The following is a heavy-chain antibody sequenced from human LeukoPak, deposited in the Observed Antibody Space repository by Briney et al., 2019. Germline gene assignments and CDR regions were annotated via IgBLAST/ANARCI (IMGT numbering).Heavy chain of an antibody. Sequence: SETLSLTCAVYGGSFSVYYWSWIRQPPGKGLEWIGEINHSGSTNYNPSLKSRVTISVDTSKNQFSLKLSSVTAADTAVYYCARRDYSSSSDYWGQGTLVTVSS. CDR3: ARRDYSSSSDY. CDR1: GGSFSVYY. V-gene: IGHV4-34*01. D-gene: IGHD6-6*01. CDR2: INHSGST. J-gene: IGHJ4*02.